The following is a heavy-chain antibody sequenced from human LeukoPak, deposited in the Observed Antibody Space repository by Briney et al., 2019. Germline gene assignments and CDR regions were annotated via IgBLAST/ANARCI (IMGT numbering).Heavy chain of an antibody. V-gene: IGHV3-53*01. CDR3: ARARNGGDFDY. D-gene: IGHD3-16*01. CDR2: IYSGGST. Sequence: GGSLRLSCAASGFTVSSNYMSWVRQAPGKGLEWVSVIYSGGSTYYADSVKGRFTISRDNSKNTLYLQMNSLRAEDTAVYYCARARNGGDFDYWGQGTLVTVSS. CDR1: GFTVSSNY. J-gene: IGHJ4*02.